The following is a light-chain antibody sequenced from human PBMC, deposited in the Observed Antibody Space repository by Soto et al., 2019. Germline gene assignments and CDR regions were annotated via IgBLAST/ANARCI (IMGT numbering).Light chain of an antibody. Sequence: QSALTQPASVSGSPGQSITISCTGTSSDVGGYNYVSWYQQHPGKAPKLMIYDVSNRPSGVSNRFSGSKSGNTASLTISGLQAEDEADYYCRSYTSISTLVVFGGGTKLTVL. J-gene: IGLJ2*01. V-gene: IGLV2-14*01. CDR1: SSDVGGYNY. CDR3: RSYTSISTLVV. CDR2: DVS.